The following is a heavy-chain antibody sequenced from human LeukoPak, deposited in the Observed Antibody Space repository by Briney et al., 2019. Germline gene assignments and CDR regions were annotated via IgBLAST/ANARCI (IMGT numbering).Heavy chain of an antibody. J-gene: IGHJ4*02. CDR1: GITFSHHA. D-gene: IGHD5-18*01. V-gene: IGHV3-23*01. Sequence: PGGSLRLTCAISGITFSHHAISWVRQAPGKGLEWVSAISGSGATTYYADSVKGRFIISRDNSKNTLSLQMHSLRAEDTAVYYCAKEDTAGITPVLEYWGQGTLVTVSS. CDR2: ISGSGATT. CDR3: AKEDTAGITPVLEY.